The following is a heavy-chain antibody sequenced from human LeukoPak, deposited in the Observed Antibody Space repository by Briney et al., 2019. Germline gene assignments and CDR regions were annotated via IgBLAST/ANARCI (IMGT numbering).Heavy chain of an antibody. D-gene: IGHD6-19*01. CDR2: ISYDGSNK. CDR3: ARDLTLWYSSGWSSLDY. V-gene: IGHV3-30-3*01. Sequence: GGSLRLSCAASGFTFSSYAMHWVRQAPGKGLEWVAVISYDGSNKYYADSVKGRFTISRDNSKNTLYLQMNSLRAEDTAVYYCARDLTLWYSSGWSSLDYWGQGTLVTVSS. CDR1: GFTFSSYA. J-gene: IGHJ4*02.